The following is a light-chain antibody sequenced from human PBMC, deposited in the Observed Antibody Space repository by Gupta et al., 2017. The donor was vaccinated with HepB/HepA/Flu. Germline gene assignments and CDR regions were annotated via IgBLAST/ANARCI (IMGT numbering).Light chain of an antibody. J-gene: IGKJ5*01. CDR1: QSISSY. V-gene: IGKV1-39*01. Sequence: DSQMTQSPSSLSASVGDRVTITCRASQSISSYLNWYQQKPGKAPKLLIYAASSLQRGVPSRFSGSGSGTDFTLTISRQQREDFANYYCKHRDSTPLSLGQGTLVEIK. CDR3: KHRDSTPLS. CDR2: AAS.